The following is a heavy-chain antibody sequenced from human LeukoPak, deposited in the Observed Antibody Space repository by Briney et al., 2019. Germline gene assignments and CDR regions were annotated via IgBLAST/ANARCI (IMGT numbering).Heavy chain of an antibody. J-gene: IGHJ6*04. CDR2: INSSSSYI. D-gene: IGHD1-26*01. V-gene: IGHV3-21*01. Sequence: GGSLRLSCAASGFTFSSYSMNWVRQAPGKGLEWVSSINSSSSYIYYADSVKGRFTISRDNAKNSLYLQMNSLRAEDTAVYYCARAGVLGALDVWGKGTTVTIFS. CDR1: GFTFSSYS. CDR3: ARAGVLGALDV.